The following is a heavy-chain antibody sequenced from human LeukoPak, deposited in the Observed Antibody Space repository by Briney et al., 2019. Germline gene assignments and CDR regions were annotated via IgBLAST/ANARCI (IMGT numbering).Heavy chain of an antibody. D-gene: IGHD3-10*01. CDR3: TSEGMGPYYYYYYGMDV. Sequence: AGGSLRLSCAASGFTFSSYWMSWVRQAPGKGLEWVGRIKSKTDGGTTDYAAPVKGRFTISRDDSKNTVYLQMNSLKTEDTAVYYCTSEGMGPYYYYYYGMDVWGQGTTVTVSS. J-gene: IGHJ6*02. V-gene: IGHV3-15*01. CDR1: GFTFSSYW. CDR2: IKSKTDGGTT.